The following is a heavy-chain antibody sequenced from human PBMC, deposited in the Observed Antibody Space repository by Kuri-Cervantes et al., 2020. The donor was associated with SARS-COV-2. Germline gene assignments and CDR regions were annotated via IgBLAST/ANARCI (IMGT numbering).Heavy chain of an antibody. CDR3: ARGPRWVYFWETYRGGWYTFDI. V-gene: IGHV1-2*04. CDR2: INPNSGGT. CDR1: GYTFTDYY. J-gene: IGHJ3*02. Sequence: ASVKVSCKASGYTFTDYYIHWVRQAPGQGLEWMGWINPNSGGTNYAQKFQGWVIMTRDTSISTAYMELSRLRCEDTAVYYCARGPRWVYFWETYRGGWYTFDIWGQGTMVTVSS. D-gene: IGHD3-16*02.